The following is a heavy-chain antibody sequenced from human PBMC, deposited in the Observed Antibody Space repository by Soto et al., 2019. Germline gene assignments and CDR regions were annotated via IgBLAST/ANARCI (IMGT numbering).Heavy chain of an antibody. J-gene: IGHJ3*02. CDR1: GFNVSSNY. CDR3: TRDRGFDM. Sequence: EVQLVESGGGLIQPGGSLRLSCAASGFNVSSNYMSWVRQAPGKGLEWVSIINTGGNTHYADSVKGRFTISRDNSKNTVYLLMTRLRPEDTPVYYCTRDRGFDMWGQGTTVNVSS. CDR2: INTGGNT. V-gene: IGHV3-53*01.